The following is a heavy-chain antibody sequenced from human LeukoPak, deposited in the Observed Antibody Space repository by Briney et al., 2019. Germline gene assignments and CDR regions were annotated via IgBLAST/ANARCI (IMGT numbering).Heavy chain of an antibody. V-gene: IGHV3-48*02. CDR2: FSGDSINI. Sequence: GGSLRLSCAASGFFFSDYSMNWVRQAPGKGLEWISYFSGDSINIWYADSVKGRFTISRDNAKNSVFLQMNSLRDEDSAVYYCARDSNWAFDYWGQGTLVTVSS. J-gene: IGHJ4*02. D-gene: IGHD7-27*01. CDR1: GFFFSDYS. CDR3: ARDSNWAFDY.